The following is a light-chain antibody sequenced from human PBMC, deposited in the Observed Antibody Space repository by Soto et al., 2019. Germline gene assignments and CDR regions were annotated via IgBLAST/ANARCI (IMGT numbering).Light chain of an antibody. V-gene: IGKV1-39*01. CDR3: QQRYSASPIT. CDR1: QSISNY. J-gene: IGKJ5*01. Sequence: DIQMTQSPSSLSASVGDRVTITCRASQSISNYLNWFQQKPGKAPKLLIYAASSLQRGVPSRFSGSGSGTDFTLPISSLQPEDFATYYCQQRYSASPITFGQGTRLEIK. CDR2: AAS.